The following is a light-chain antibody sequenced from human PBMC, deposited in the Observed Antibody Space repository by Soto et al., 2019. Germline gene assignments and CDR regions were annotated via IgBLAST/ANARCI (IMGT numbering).Light chain of an antibody. J-gene: IGKJ3*01. CDR2: DAS. Sequence: EIVLTQSPATLSWSPGERAILSCRASQSVGTYLAWYQQKPGQAPRLLIYDASNRATGIPARFGGSGSGTDFTLTINSLEPEDFAVYYCQQRSNWPGTFGPGTKVDIK. CDR3: QQRSNWPGT. CDR1: QSVGTY. V-gene: IGKV3-11*01.